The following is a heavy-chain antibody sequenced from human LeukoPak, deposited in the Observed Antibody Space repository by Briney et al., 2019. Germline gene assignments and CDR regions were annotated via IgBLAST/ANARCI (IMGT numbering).Heavy chain of an antibody. Sequence: EASVTVSCKASGYTFTSYDINWVRKATGQGLGWMGWMNPTSGNTGYAQKFQGRATITRNSTISTAYMELSSLRSEDTAVYYCARSYYDFWSGYRTGDGAFDIWGQGTMVTVSS. V-gene: IGHV1-8*03. D-gene: IGHD3-3*01. CDR1: GYTFTSYD. J-gene: IGHJ3*02. CDR3: ARSYYDFWSGYRTGDGAFDI. CDR2: MNPTSGNT.